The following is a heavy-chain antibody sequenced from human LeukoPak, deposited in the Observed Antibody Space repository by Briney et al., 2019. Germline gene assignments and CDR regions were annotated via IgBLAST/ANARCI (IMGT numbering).Heavy chain of an antibody. CDR2: ISWNSVNI. J-gene: IGHJ4*02. V-gene: IGHV3-9*01. CDR1: GFTFDDYA. Sequence: PGRSLRLSCAASGFTFDDYAMHWVRQAPGKGLEWVSGISWNSVNIGHEDSVKGRFTISRDNAKNSLHLQMSSLRPEDTALYYCVKDRGLRNQWLQVTYDSWGQGTLVTVSS. D-gene: IGHD5-24*01. CDR3: VKDRGLRNQWLQVTYDS.